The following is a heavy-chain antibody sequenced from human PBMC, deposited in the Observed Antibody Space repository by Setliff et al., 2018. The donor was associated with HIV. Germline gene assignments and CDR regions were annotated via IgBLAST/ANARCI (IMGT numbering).Heavy chain of an antibody. J-gene: IGHJ5*02. CDR1: GDSFSSGTYY. V-gene: IGHV4-39*01. CDR3: ARQEIFGLVRGVIS. D-gene: IGHD3-10*01. CDR2: VYYSGSI. Sequence: SETLSLTCSVSGDSFSSGTYYWGWIRQPPGKGLEWIGSVYYSGSIDYNPSLKSRVTISVDTSTNQFSLKLISVTAADTSVYYCARQEIFGLVRGVISWGQGTLVTVSS.